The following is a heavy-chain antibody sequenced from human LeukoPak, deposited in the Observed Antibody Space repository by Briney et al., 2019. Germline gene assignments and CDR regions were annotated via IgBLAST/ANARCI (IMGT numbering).Heavy chain of an antibody. CDR1: GFTFSSYA. Sequence: GGSLRLSCAASGFTFSSYAMTGVRQAPGKGLEWVSAISNSVASTYYASSVKGRFTISRDNSRNTLYLQMNSLRAEDTAVYYCASGGYQLLAVDYWGQGTLVTVSS. CDR3: ASGGYQLLAVDY. CDR2: ISNSVAST. J-gene: IGHJ4*02. D-gene: IGHD2-2*01. V-gene: IGHV3-23*01.